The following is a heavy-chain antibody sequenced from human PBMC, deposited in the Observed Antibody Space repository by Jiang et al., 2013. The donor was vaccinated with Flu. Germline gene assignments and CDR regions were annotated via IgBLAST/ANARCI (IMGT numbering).Heavy chain of an antibody. CDR1: GGSISSSSYY. CDR3: ARGFLGTSFGDYGMDV. J-gene: IGHJ6*02. CDR2: IYYSGST. D-gene: IGHD3-16*01. V-gene: IGHV4-39*01. Sequence: PGLVKPSETLSLTCTVSGGSISSSSYYWGWIRQPPGKGLEWIGSIYYSGSTYYNPSLKSRVTISVDTSKNQFSLKLSSVTAADTAVYYCARGFLGTSFGDYGMDVWGQGTTVTVSS.